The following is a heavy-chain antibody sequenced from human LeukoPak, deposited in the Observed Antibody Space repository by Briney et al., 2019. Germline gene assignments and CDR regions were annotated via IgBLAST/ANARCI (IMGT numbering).Heavy chain of an antibody. J-gene: IGHJ6*03. D-gene: IGHD4-17*01. CDR3: ARGTYGYYMDL. Sequence: SETLSLTCTVSGRSIISYYWSWIRQPPGKGLEWIGYIYYSGSTNYNPSLKSRVTISVDTSKNQFSLKLSSVTAADTAVYYCARGTYGYYMDLWGKGTTVTVSS. CDR1: GRSIISYY. V-gene: IGHV4-59*01. CDR2: IYYSGST.